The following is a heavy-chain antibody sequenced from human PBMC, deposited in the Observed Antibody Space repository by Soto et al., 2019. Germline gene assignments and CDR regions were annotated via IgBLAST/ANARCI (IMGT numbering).Heavy chain of an antibody. V-gene: IGHV1-3*01. CDR3: ARDLGGGPDY. D-gene: IGHD2-15*01. CDR1: GYTFTSYA. Sequence: QVQLVQSGAEVKKPGASVKVSCKASGYTFTSYAIHWVRQAPGQRLEWMGWINAGNGNTKYSQKFQYRVTITRDTSASTAYMELSSLRAEDTAVYYCARDLGGGPDYWGQGTLVTVSS. CDR2: INAGNGNT. J-gene: IGHJ4*02.